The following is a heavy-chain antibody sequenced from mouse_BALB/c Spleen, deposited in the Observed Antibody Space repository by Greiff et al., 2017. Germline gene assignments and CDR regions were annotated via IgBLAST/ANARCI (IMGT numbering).Heavy chain of an antibody. D-gene: IGHD3-3*01. CDR3: AREGSWSGFAY. CDR2: INPYNDGT. V-gene: IGHV1-14*01. Sequence: VQLKESGPELVKPGASVKMSCKASGYTFTSYVMHWVKQKPGQGLEWIGYINPYNDGTKYNEKFKGKATLTSDKSSSTAYMELSSLTSEDSAVYYCAREGSWSGFAYWGQGTLVTVSA. J-gene: IGHJ3*01. CDR1: GYTFTSYV.